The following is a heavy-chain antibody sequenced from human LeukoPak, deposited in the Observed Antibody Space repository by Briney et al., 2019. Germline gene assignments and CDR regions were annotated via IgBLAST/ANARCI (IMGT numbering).Heavy chain of an antibody. J-gene: IGHJ3*02. CDR2: INWNGGST. CDR3: AGYNWNYGDAFDI. CDR1: GFTFSSYG. Sequence: PGGSLRLSCAASGFTFSSYGMSWVRQAPGKGLEWVSGINWNGGSTGYADSVKGRFTISRDNAKNSLYLQMNSLRAEDTALYYCAGYNWNYGDAFDIWGQGTMVTVSS. D-gene: IGHD1-7*01. V-gene: IGHV3-20*04.